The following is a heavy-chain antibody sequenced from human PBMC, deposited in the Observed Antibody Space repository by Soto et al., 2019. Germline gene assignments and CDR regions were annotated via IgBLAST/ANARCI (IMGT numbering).Heavy chain of an antibody. D-gene: IGHD3-3*01. V-gene: IGHV4-59*08. CDR2: IYYSGST. CDR1: GGSISSYY. Sequence: SETLSLTCTVSGGSISSYYWSWIRQPPGKGLEWIGYIYYSGSTNYNPSLKSRVTISVDTSENQFSLKLSSVTAADTAVYYCARQGRGGRFLEWLPSYYMDVWGKGTTVTVSS. CDR3: ARQGRGGRFLEWLPSYYMDV. J-gene: IGHJ6*03.